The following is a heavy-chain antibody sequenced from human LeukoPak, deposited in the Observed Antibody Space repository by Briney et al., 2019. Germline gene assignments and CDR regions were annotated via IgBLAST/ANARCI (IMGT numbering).Heavy chain of an antibody. V-gene: IGHV4-59*08. CDR3: ARHPRGRIAVAADTSWFDP. J-gene: IGHJ5*02. CDR2: IYYSGST. CDR1: GGSISSYY. D-gene: IGHD6-19*01. Sequence: SETLSLTCTVSGGSISSYYWSWIRQPPGKGLEWIGNIYYSGSTNYNPSLKSRVTISVDTSKNQFSLKLSSVTAADTAVYYCARHPRGRIAVAADTSWFDPWGQGTLVTVSS.